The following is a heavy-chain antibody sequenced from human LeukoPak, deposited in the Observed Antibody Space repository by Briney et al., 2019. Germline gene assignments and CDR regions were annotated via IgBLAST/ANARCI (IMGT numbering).Heavy chain of an antibody. D-gene: IGHD2-2*01. Sequence: GGSLRLSCAASGFTFSSYAMHWVRQAPGKGLEWVAVISYDGSNKYYADSVKGRFTISRDNSKNTLYLQMNSLRAEDTAVYYCARETPYCSSTSCYVGWGQGTLVTVSS. CDR1: GFTFSSYA. CDR3: ARETPYCSSTSCYVG. V-gene: IGHV3-30*04. CDR2: ISYDGSNK. J-gene: IGHJ4*02.